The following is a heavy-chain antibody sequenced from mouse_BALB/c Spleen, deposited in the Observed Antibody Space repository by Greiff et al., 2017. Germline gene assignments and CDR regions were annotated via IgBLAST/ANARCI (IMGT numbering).Heavy chain of an antibody. CDR2: INPSNGGT. J-gene: IGHJ2*01. CDR1: GYTFTSYY. D-gene: IGHD2-10*01. Sequence: VQLQQSGAELVKPGASVKLSCKASGYTFTSYYMYWVKQRPGQGLEWIGEINPSNGGTNFNEKFKSKATLTVDKSSSTAYMQLSSLTSEDSAVYYCTKGTYYGNYFDYWGQGTTLTVSS. CDR3: TKGTYYGNYFDY. V-gene: IGHV1S16*01.